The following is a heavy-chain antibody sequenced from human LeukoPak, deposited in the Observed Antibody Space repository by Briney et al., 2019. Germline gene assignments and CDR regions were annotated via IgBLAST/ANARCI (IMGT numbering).Heavy chain of an antibody. D-gene: IGHD4-17*01. CDR1: GYSFTSYW. CDR3: ARHHDYGDYGCFDY. J-gene: IGHJ4*02. CDR2: IYPGDSDT. Sequence: GKSLKISCKGSGYSFTSYWIGWVREIPGKGLDWMGIIYPGDSDTRYSPSFQGQVTISADKSIRTAYLQWSSLKASDTAIYYCARHHDYGDYGCFDYWGQGTLVTVSS. V-gene: IGHV5-51*01.